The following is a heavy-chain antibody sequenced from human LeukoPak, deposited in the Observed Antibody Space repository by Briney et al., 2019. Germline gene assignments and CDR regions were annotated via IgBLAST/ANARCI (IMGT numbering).Heavy chain of an antibody. CDR3: TTMGANGSGSYTAYYYGMDV. CDR2: FDPEDGET. Sequence: ASVPVSCKVSRYTLPELSMHWVRQAPGKGREWMGGFDPEDGETIYAQKFQGRVTMTENTSTDTAYMELNSMRSEDTAVYYCTTMGANGSGSYTAYYYGMDVWGQGTTVTVSS. V-gene: IGHV1-24*01. D-gene: IGHD3-10*01. CDR1: RYTLPELS. J-gene: IGHJ6*02.